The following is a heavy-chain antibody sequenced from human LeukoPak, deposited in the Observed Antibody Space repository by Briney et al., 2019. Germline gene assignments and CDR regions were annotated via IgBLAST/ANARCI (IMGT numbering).Heavy chain of an antibody. CDR2: ISYDGSHK. V-gene: IGHV3-30*18. Sequence: GKSLRLSCAASGFTFSAYAMHWVRQAPGKGLEWVAVISYDGSHKYYADSVKGRFSISRDNSKNTLYLQMNSLRADDTAVYYCAKGARGDTVTSIVGLNWFDPWGQGTLVTVSS. D-gene: IGHD4-17*01. CDR3: AKGARGDTVTSIVGLNWFDP. CDR1: GFTFSAYA. J-gene: IGHJ5*02.